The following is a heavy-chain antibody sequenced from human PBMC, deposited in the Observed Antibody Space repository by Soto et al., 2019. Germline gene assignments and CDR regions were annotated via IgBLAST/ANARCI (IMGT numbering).Heavy chain of an antibody. CDR1: GFTFSSYG. CDR3: AKVAVAGKGARQYYYYYGMDV. J-gene: IGHJ6*02. D-gene: IGHD6-19*01. CDR2: ISYDGSNK. Sequence: LSLTCAASGFTFSSYGMHWVRQAPGKGLEWVAVISYDGSNKYYADSVKGRFTISRDNSKNTLYLQMNSLRAEDTAVYYCAKVAVAGKGARQYYYYYGMDVWGQGTTVTVSS. V-gene: IGHV3-30*18.